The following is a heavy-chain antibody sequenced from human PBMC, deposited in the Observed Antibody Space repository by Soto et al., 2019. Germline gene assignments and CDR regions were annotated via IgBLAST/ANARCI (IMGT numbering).Heavy chain of an antibody. V-gene: IGHV3-30*03. CDR1: GFTFSSYG. Sequence: QVQLVESGGGVVQPGRSLRLSCAASGFTFSSYGMHWVRQAPGKGLEWVAVISDDGSNKYYADSVKGRFTISRDNSKDTLYLQMTSLRAEDTAVYYCAIPAVGYISSWSFDYWGQGTLVTVSS. J-gene: IGHJ4*02. CDR2: ISDDGSNK. CDR3: AIPAVGYISSWSFDY. D-gene: IGHD6-13*01.